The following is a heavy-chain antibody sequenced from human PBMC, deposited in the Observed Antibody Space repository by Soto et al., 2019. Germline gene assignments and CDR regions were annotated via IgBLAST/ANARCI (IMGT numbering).Heavy chain of an antibody. CDR1: GGTFSSYT. D-gene: IGHD4-17*01. CDR2: IIPILGIA. V-gene: IGHV1-69*04. Sequence: SVKVSCKASGGTFSSYTISWVRQAPGQGLEWMGRIIPILGIANYAQKFQGRVTITADKSTSTAYMELSSLRSEDTAVYYCAREDDYGGNSGRGNYYGMDVWG. CDR3: AREDDYGGNSGRGNYYGMDV. J-gene: IGHJ6*02.